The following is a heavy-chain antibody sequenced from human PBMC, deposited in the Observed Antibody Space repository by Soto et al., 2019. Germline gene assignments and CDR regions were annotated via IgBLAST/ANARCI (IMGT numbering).Heavy chain of an antibody. D-gene: IGHD3-10*01. Sequence: PGGSLRLSCAASGFTFSSHAMSWVRQDPGKGLEWVSVIRGSGGSTYYADSVKGRFTISRDNSKNTLYLQLNSLRAEDTALYYCPQSPLGFGYMAFWVKGTTDPVS. CDR3: PQSPLGFGYMAF. J-gene: IGHJ6*03. CDR2: IRGSGGST. V-gene: IGHV3-23*01. CDR1: GFTFSSHA.